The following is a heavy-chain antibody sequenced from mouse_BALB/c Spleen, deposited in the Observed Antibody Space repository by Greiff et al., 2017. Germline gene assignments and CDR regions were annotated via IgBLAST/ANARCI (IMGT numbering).Heavy chain of an antibody. CDR3: AREGYYDYYAMDY. J-gene: IGHJ4*01. Sequence: QVQLKESGPGLVAPSQSLSITCTVSGFSLTGYGVNWVRQPPGKGLEWLGMIWGDGSTDYNSALKSRLSISKDNSKSQVFLKMNSLQTDDTARYCCAREGYYDYYAMDYWGQGTSVTVSS. CDR1: GFSLTGYG. D-gene: IGHD1-1*01. V-gene: IGHV2-6-7*01. CDR2: IWGDGST.